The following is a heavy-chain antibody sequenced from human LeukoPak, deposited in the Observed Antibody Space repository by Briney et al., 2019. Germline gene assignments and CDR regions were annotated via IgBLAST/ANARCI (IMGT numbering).Heavy chain of an antibody. CDR2: ISSGGSYI. Sequence: GGSLRLSCAASGFTFSTYSMNWVRQATGKGLDWVSSISSGGSYIYYADSVKGRFTISRDNARDSLYLQMNSLRAEDTAMHYCARDFISLLVPAAIQLFEDYWGQGTLVTVSS. D-gene: IGHD2-2*02. J-gene: IGHJ4*02. V-gene: IGHV3-21*01. CDR3: ARDFISLLVPAAIQLFEDY. CDR1: GFTFSTYS.